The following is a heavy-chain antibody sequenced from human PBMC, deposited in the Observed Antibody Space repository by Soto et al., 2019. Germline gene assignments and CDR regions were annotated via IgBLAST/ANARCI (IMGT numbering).Heavy chain of an antibody. V-gene: IGHV4-31*03. J-gene: IGHJ4*02. Sequence: QCVSNSVAGGYISDGGYYWSWNRQHPGKGLEWIGYIYYSGSTYYNPSLKSRVTISVDTSKNQFSLKLSSVTAADTAVYYCARATYYYDSSGYLLPYFDYWGQGTLVTVSS. D-gene: IGHD3-22*01. CDR2: IYYSGST. CDR3: ARATYYYDSSGYLLPYFDY. CDR1: GGYISDGGYY.